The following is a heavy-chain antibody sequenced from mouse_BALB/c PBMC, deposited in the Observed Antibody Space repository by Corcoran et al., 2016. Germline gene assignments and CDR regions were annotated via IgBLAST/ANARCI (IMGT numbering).Heavy chain of an antibody. CDR2: IYPYTDDT. V-gene: IGHV1S136*01. CDR3: AREVPGGYPFDY. J-gene: IGHJ2*01. Sequence: EVQLQQSGPELVKPGASVKMSCKASGYTFTSYVIHWVKQKPGQGLEWIGYIYPYTDDTRYNEEFKGKVTLTSDKSSSTAYMELNSLTSEDSAVYYCAREVPGGYPFDYWGQGTTLTVSS. CDR1: GYTFTSYV. D-gene: IGHD2-2*01.